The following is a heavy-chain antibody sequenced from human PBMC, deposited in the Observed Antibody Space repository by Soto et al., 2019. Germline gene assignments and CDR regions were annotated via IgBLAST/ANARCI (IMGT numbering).Heavy chain of an antibody. CDR3: ARLSDTTCFDY. J-gene: IGHJ4*02. CDR2: ISSISIYI. V-gene: IGHV3-21*01. Sequence: GALRLSCAAPVFTFSRYNMNWVRQAPGKGLEWVASISSISIYIYYADSVNGRFTISRDNAKNSLYLQMNSLRAEDTAVYYCARLSDTTCFDYWGQGTLVTVSS. D-gene: IGHD1-1*01. CDR1: VFTFSRYN.